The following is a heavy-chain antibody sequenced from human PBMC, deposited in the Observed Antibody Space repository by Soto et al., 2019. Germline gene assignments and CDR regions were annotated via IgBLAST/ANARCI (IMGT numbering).Heavy chain of an antibody. Sequence: SETLSLTCTVSGGSISSYYWSWIRQPPGKGLEWIGYIYYSGSTYYNPSLKSRVSISVDTSKNQFSLKLSSVTAADTAVYYCASVVVVAALVDYWGQGTLVTVSS. CDR2: IYYSGST. D-gene: IGHD2-15*01. J-gene: IGHJ4*02. CDR3: ASVVVVAALVDY. CDR1: GGSISSYY. V-gene: IGHV4-59*08.